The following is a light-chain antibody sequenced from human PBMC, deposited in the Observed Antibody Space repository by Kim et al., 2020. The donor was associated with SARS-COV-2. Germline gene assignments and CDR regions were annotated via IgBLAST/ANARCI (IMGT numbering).Light chain of an antibody. CDR3: QQYYTYPQT. J-gene: IGKJ1*01. Sequence: ASTGDRVTITCRATLGISSYLAWYQQKPGKAPTLLIYAASTLQSGVPSRFSGSGSGTDFTLTISYLQSEDFATYYCQQYYTYPQTFGQGTKVDIK. V-gene: IGKV1-8*01. CDR2: AAS. CDR1: LGISSY.